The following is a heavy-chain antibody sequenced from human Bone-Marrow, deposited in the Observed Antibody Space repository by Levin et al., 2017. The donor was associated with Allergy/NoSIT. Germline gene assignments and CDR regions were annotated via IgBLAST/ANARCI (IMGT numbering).Heavy chain of an antibody. CDR3: ARVPSGSYFLMDY. Sequence: PGGSLRLSCAASGFTFSSYGMHWVRQAPGKGLEWVAVIWYDGSNKYYADSVKGRFTISRDNSKNTLYLQMNSLRAEDTAVYYCARVPSGSYFLMDYWGQGTLVTVSS. V-gene: IGHV3-33*01. J-gene: IGHJ4*02. CDR1: GFTFSSYG. CDR2: IWYDGSNK. D-gene: IGHD1-26*01.